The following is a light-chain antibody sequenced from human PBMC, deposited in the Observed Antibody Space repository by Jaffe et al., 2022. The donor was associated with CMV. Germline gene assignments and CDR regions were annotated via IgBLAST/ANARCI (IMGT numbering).Light chain of an antibody. CDR2: GKT. CDR3: NSRDSSGDLLV. J-gene: IGLJ3*02. Sequence: SSELTQDPAVSVALGQTVRITCQGDSLRSYYASWYLLKPGQAPVLVIYGKTSRPSGIPDRFSGSSSGNTASLTITGAQAEDEADYYCNSRDSSGDLLVFGGGTKLTVL. V-gene: IGLV3-19*01. CDR1: SLRSYY.